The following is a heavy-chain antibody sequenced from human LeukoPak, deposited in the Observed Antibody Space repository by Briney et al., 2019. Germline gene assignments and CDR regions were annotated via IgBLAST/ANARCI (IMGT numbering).Heavy chain of an antibody. Sequence: ASVKVSCKASGYTFTSYYMHWVRQAPGQGLEWMGIINPSGGSTSYAQKFQGRVTMTRGTSTSTVYMELSSLGSEDTAVYYCARDRQDCSSTSCYFPENWFDPWGQGTLVTVSS. CDR1: GYTFTSYY. J-gene: IGHJ5*02. V-gene: IGHV1-46*01. D-gene: IGHD2-2*01. CDR3: ARDRQDCSSTSCYFPENWFDP. CDR2: INPSGGST.